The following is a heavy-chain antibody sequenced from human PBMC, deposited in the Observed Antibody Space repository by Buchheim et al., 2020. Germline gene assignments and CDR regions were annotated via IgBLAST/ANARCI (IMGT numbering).Heavy chain of an antibody. J-gene: IGHJ5*02. CDR2: INPNSGGT. CDR3: ARDPTLPSGSWFDP. CDR1: GYTFTAYY. V-gene: IGHV1-2*02. Sequence: QVQLVQSGAEVKKPGASVKVSCKASGYTFTAYYIHWVRQAPGQGLEWMGWINPNSGGTNYAQNFQGRVSMTRDTSLSTAFMDLSRLTSDDTAVYYCARDPTLPSGSWFDPWGQGTL. D-gene: IGHD3-10*01.